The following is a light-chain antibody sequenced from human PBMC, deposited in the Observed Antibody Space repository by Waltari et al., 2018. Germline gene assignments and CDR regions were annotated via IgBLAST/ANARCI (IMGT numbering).Light chain of an antibody. CDR2: EVS. CDR1: SRDGGGYMH. CDR3: SSYAGSIYV. Sequence: QSALTQPPPASGSPGQSVTTSCPGTSRDGGGYMHVSWYQQPPAQVPKHMIYEVSKRPSGVPDRFSGSKSGNTASLTVSGLQAEDEADYYCSSYAGSIYVFGTGTKVTVL. J-gene: IGLJ1*01. V-gene: IGLV2-8*01.